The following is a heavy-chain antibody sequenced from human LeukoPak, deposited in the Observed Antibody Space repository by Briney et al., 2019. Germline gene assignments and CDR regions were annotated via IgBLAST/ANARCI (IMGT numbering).Heavy chain of an antibody. CDR2: IYHSGST. J-gene: IGHJ4*02. CDR3: ARTYSSGWYPTNHFDY. Sequence: SETLSLTCTVSGYSISSGYYWGWIRQPPGKGLEWIGSIYHSGSTYYNPSLKSRVTISVDTSKNQFSLKLSSVTAADTAVYYCARTYSSGWYPTNHFDYWGQGTLVTVSS. D-gene: IGHD6-19*01. CDR1: GYSISSGYY. V-gene: IGHV4-38-2*02.